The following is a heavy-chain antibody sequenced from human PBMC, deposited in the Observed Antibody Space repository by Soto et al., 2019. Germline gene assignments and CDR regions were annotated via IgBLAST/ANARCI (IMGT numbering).Heavy chain of an antibody. D-gene: IGHD2-21*01. CDR1: GFTFSSYG. J-gene: IGHJ4*02. V-gene: IGHV3-33*01. Sequence: QVRLVESGGGVVQPGRSLRLSCAASGFTFSSYGMHWVRQAPGKGLEWVAVIWYDGSNKYYADSVKGRFTISRDNSKNTLYLQMNSLRAEDTAVYYCARESVGESFDYWGQGTLVTVSS. CDR3: ARESVGESFDY. CDR2: IWYDGSNK.